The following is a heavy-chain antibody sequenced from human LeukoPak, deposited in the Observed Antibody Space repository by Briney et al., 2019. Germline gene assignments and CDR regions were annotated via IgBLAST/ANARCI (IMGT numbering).Heavy chain of an antibody. V-gene: IGHV1-2*02. Sequence: EASVKVSCKASGYTFTGYYMHWVRQAPGQGLEWMGWINPNSGGTNYAQKFQGRVTMTRDTSISTAYMELSRLRSDDTAVYYCARVDDSSGYRPYYFDYWGQGTLVTVSS. J-gene: IGHJ4*02. CDR1: GYTFTGYY. CDR3: ARVDDSSGYRPYYFDY. D-gene: IGHD3-22*01. CDR2: INPNSGGT.